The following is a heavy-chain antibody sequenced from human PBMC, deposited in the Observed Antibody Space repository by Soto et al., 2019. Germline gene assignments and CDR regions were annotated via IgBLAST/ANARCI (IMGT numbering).Heavy chain of an antibody. Sequence: QVQLVQSGAEVKKPGASVKVSCKASGYTFTAYYLHWVRQAPGQGLEWMGWINPDSGDTNYAQNFQGRATMPRETSINSAYMELRGLRSEDTAVYYCERVGDSSSFYYGLDGWCHGTPVTISS. CDR1: GYTFTAYY. CDR3: ERVGDSSSFYYGLDG. V-gene: IGHV1-2*02. J-gene: IGHJ6*02. CDR2: INPDSGDT. D-gene: IGHD6-6*01.